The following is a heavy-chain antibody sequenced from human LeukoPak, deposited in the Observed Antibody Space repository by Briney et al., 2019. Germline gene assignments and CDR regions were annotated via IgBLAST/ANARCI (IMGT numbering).Heavy chain of an antibody. Sequence: PGGSLRLSCAASGFTFSDHYMDWVRQAPGKGLEWVANIKQDGGEIYYVDSVKGRFTISRDNAKNSLYLQMNSLRAEDTAVYYCARDRLKYYDFWSGSKGLALGYWGQGTLVTVSS. CDR1: GFTFSDHY. J-gene: IGHJ4*02. CDR2: IKQDGGEI. CDR3: ARDRLKYYDFWSGSKGLALGY. D-gene: IGHD3-3*01. V-gene: IGHV3-7*01.